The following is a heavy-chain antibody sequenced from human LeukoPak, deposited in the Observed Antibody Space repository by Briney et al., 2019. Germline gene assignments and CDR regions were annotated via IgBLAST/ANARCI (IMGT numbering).Heavy chain of an antibody. CDR2: INPNSGGT. J-gene: IGHJ6*03. CDR1: GHTFTGYY. D-gene: IGHD5/OR15-5a*01. V-gene: IGHV1-2*02. CDR3: ARGVSGAYYYYYMDV. Sequence: ASVKVSCKASGHTFTGYYMHWVRQAPGQGLGWMGWINPNSGGTNYEQKFQGRVTMTRDTSISTAYMELSRLKSDDTAVYYCARGVSGAYYYYYMDVWGKGTTVTVSS.